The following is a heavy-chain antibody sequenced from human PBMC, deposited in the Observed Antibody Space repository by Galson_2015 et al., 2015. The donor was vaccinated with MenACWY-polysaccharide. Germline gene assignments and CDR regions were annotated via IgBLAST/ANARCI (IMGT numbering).Heavy chain of an antibody. D-gene: IGHD1-1*01. Sequence: SLRLSCAASGFTFNSFAMHWVRQAPGKGLEWVSIISSSASYIYYAGSVKGRFTISRDNAKSSLYLQMNSLRAEDTAVYHCARADRNDGGRALDIWGQGTMVTVSS. V-gene: IGHV3-21*01. J-gene: IGHJ3*02. CDR2: ISSSASYI. CDR1: GFTFNSFA. CDR3: ARADRNDGGRALDI.